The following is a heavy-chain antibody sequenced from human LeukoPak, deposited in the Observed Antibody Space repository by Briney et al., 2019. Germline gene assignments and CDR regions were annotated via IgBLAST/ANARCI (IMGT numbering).Heavy chain of an antibody. CDR2: ISNSGDAT. J-gene: IGHJ4*02. Sequence: GGSLRLSCAGSGFIFSNYAMSWVRQAPGQGLEWVSTISNSGDATFYADSVKGRFTISRDNSKNTLYLQMNSLRAEDTAVYYCASTHSSGWYLGYWGQGTLVTVSS. D-gene: IGHD6-19*01. CDR3: ASTHSSGWYLGY. CDR1: GFIFSNYA. V-gene: IGHV3-23*01.